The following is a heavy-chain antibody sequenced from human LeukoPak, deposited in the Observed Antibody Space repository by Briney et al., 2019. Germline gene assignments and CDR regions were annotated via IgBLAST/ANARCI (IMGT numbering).Heavy chain of an antibody. V-gene: IGHV1-69*05. Sequence: ASVKVSCKASGGTFSSYAISWVRQAPGQGLEWMGGIIPIFGTANYAQKFQGRVTITTDESTSTAYMELSSLRSEDTAVYYCAVVVPAAIFGQYDYYYYMDVWGKGTTVTVSS. CDR1: GGTFSSYA. CDR2: IIPIFGTA. J-gene: IGHJ6*03. CDR3: AVVVPAAIFGQYDYYYYMDV. D-gene: IGHD2-2*02.